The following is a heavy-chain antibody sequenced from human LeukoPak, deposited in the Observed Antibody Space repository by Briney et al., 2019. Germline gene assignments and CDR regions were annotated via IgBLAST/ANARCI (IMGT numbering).Heavy chain of an antibody. Sequence: ASVKVSCKASGYTFSDYYMHWVRQAPGQGLEWMGWMNPNSGNTGYAQKFQGRVTMTRDMSTSTVYMELSSLRSEDTAVYYCAGTSSDDDYWGQGTLVTVSS. CDR2: MNPNSGNT. V-gene: IGHV1-8*02. J-gene: IGHJ4*02. CDR1: GYTFSDYY. CDR3: AGTSSDDDY. D-gene: IGHD2-21*01.